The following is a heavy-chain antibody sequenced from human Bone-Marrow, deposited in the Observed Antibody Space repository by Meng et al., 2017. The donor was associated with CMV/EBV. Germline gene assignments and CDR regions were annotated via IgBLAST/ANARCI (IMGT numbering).Heavy chain of an antibody. CDR2: MNPNSGNT. CDR3: ARSRYYDFWRYYKTPDD. V-gene: IGHV1-8*02. CDR1: GYTFTGYY. D-gene: IGHD3-3*01. J-gene: IGHJ4*02. Sequence: ASVKVSCKASGYTFTGYYMHWVRQATGQGLEWMGWMNPNSGNTGYAQKFQGRVTMTRNTSMRQTYMEPGGMRSEDSAVYYCARSRYYDFWRYYKTPDDWGQGTPVTVSS.